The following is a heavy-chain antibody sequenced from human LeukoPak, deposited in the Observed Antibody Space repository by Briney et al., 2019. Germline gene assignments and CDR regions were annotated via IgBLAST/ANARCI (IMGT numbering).Heavy chain of an antibody. CDR1: GGSMSSDTYY. CDR3: ARDDDFWSGYTHSY. CDR2: ISNSGST. Sequence: SETLSLTCTVSGGSMSSDTYYWSWIRQPAGKGLEWIGRISNSGSTNYNPSLKSRVTISVDTSKNQFSLRLSSVTAADTAVYYCARDDDFWSGYTHSYWGRGTLVTVSS. D-gene: IGHD3-3*01. V-gene: IGHV4-61*02. J-gene: IGHJ4*02.